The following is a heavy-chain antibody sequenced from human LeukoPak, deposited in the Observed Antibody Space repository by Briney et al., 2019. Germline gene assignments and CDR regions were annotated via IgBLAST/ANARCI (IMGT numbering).Heavy chain of an antibody. J-gene: IGHJ6*02. D-gene: IGHD6-13*01. V-gene: IGHV1-69*04. Sequence: GSSVKVSCKSSGGTFSSYAVIWVRQAPGQGLEWMGRIIPILGIANYAQNFQGRVTITADKSTSTAYMELSSLRSEDTAVYYCARGVAAAGTPIYYYYGMDVWGQGTTVTVSS. CDR2: IIPILGIA. CDR1: GGTFSSYA. CDR3: ARGVAAAGTPIYYYYGMDV.